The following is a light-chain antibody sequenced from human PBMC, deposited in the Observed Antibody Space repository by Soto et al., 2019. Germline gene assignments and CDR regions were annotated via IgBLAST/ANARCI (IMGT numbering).Light chain of an antibody. CDR1: QSISSY. Sequence: DIQMTQSPSTLSPSVGYRFTITCRASQSISSYLNWYQQKPGKAPKLLIYAASSLQSGVPSRFSGSGSGTDFTLTISSLQPEDFATYFCQQSSSSPLTFGGGTKVDIK. CDR3: QQSSSSPLT. V-gene: IGKV1-39*01. J-gene: IGKJ4*01. CDR2: AAS.